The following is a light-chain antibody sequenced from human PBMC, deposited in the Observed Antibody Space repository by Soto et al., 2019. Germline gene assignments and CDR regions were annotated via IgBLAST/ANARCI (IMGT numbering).Light chain of an antibody. V-gene: IGKV3-20*01. J-gene: IGKJ4*01. Sequence: EIVLTQSPGTLSFSPGERATLSCRASQSVSSSYLAWYQQKPGQAPRLLIYGASSRATGIPDRFSGSGSGTDFTLTISRLEPEDFAVYYCQHYDSSPSLTFGGGTKVDIK. CDR1: QSVSSSY. CDR2: GAS. CDR3: QHYDSSPSLT.